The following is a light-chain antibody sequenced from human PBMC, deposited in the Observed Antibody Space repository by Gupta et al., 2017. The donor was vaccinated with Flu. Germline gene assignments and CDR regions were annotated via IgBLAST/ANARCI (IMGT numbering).Light chain of an antibody. Sequence: LLLFTGGRDYLPCRASQSMSSSYLAWYKQKQRQAPRLLIYVEASRDTGFPDRFSGSGVGTEVTLTISRREQEDFAVYYCQQCGSLPPNTFGQGTKVEIK. CDR3: QQCGSLPPNT. J-gene: IGKJ1*01. CDR1: QSMSSSY. V-gene: IGKV3-20*01. CDR2: VEA.